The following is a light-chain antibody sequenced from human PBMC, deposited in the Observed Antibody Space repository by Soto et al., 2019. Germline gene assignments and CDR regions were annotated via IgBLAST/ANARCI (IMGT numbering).Light chain of an antibody. V-gene: IGKV3-15*01. CDR3: KQDKDRPPYS. CDR2: GAS. Sequence: EIVMTQSPATLSVSPGERATLSCRASQSVSSNLAWYQQKPGQAPWLLIYGASTRSTGIPARYGGSGSGTEFTLTISGLQSEDFAVYYCKQDKDRPPYSFGPRTKVDIK. J-gene: IGKJ3*01. CDR1: QSVSSN.